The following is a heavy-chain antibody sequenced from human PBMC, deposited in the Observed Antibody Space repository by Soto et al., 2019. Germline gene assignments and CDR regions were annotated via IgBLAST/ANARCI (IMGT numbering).Heavy chain of an antibody. J-gene: IGHJ4*02. V-gene: IGHV3-30-3*01. D-gene: IGHD2-2*02. CDR1: GFTFSSYA. CDR2: ISYDGSNK. Sequence: GGSLRLSCAASGFTFSSYAMHWVRQAPGKGLEWVAVISYDGSNKYYADSVKGRFTISRDNSKNTLYLQMNSLRAGDTAVYYCAREKSKLQYCSSTSCYTAPFDYWGQGTLVTVSS. CDR3: AREKSKLQYCSSTSCYTAPFDY.